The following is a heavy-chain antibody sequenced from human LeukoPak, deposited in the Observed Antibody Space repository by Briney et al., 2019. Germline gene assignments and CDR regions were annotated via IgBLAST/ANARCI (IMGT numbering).Heavy chain of an antibody. V-gene: IGHV4-4*02. J-gene: IGHJ4*02. CDR2: IYRTGST. CDR1: GGSISSNNW. Sequence: PSGTLSLTCAVSGGSISSNNWWSWVRQPPGKGLEWIGEIYRTGSTNYNPSLKSRVTISVDKSKNQFSLKLSSVTAADTAVYYCARVALHESSGHNYFDYWGQGTLVTVSS. D-gene: IGHD3-22*01. CDR3: ARVALHESSGHNYFDY.